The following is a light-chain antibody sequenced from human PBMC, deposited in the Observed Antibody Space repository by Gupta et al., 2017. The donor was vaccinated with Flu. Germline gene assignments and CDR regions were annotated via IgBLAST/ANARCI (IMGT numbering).Light chain of an antibody. J-gene: IGKJ1*01. CDR2: EAS. Sequence: DIPMTQSPSTLSASVGARVTITCRASHCISSRLAWNQQKPGKAPKLVIYEASSLQSGVASRFSGRWSGTEFTRSISSLHPDDFATYYCQQYKSYRSFGQGTKVEIK. CDR3: QQYKSYRS. V-gene: IGKV1-5*03. CDR1: HCISSR.